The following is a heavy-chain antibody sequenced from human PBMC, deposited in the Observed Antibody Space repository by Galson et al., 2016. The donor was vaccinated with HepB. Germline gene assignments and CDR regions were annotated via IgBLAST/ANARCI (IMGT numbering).Heavy chain of an antibody. V-gene: IGHV4-31*03. Sequence: TLSLTCTVSGYSISSGGSYWSWIRQEPGKGLEWIGHTYFSGSTSYSPSLKSRATISLDTSKNQFSLRLASVTAADMAVYYCAKWSGYSSQYFDYWGQGTLVMASS. D-gene: IGHD5-18*01. CDR1: GYSISSGGSY. J-gene: IGHJ4*02. CDR3: AKWSGYSSQYFDY. CDR2: TYFSGST.